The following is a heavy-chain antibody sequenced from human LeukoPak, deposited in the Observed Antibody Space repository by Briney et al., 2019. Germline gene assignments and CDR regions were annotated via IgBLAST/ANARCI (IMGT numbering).Heavy chain of an antibody. V-gene: IGHV3-23*01. Sequence: GGSLRLSCAASGFTFSSFGMSWVRQAPGKGLDWVSAISGSGGSTYHADSVKGRFTISRDNSKNTLYLQMNSLSAEDAAVYYCVKDDGWVQYANWGQGTLVTVSS. D-gene: IGHD5-24*01. CDR1: GFTFSSFG. CDR2: ISGSGGST. CDR3: VKDDGWVQYAN. J-gene: IGHJ4*02.